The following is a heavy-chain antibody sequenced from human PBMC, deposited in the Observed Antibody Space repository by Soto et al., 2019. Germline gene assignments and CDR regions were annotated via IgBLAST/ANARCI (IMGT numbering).Heavy chain of an antibody. CDR3: ARDQGYFRGYNWDRDAFDI. CDR1: GGTFSSYA. D-gene: IGHD1-20*01. J-gene: IGHJ3*02. CDR2: IIPIFGTA. V-gene: IGHV1-69*13. Sequence: SVQVSCKASGGTFSSYAISWVRQAPGQGLEWMGGIIPIFGTANYAQKFQGRVTITADESTSTAYMELSSLRSEDTAVYYCARDQGYFRGYNWDRDAFDIWGQGTMVTVSS.